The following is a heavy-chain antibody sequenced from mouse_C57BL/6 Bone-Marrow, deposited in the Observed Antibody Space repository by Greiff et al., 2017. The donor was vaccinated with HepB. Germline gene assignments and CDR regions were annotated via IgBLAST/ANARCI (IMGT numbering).Heavy chain of an antibody. Sequence: EVKLMESGGGLVKPGGSLKLSCAASGFTFSDYGMHWVRQAPEKGLEWVAYISSGSSTIYYADTVKGRFTISRDNAKNTLFLQLTSLRSEDTAMYYCARTAMDYWGQGTSVTVSS. CDR2: ISSGSSTI. CDR1: GFTFSDYG. CDR3: ARTAMDY. V-gene: IGHV5-17*01. J-gene: IGHJ4*01.